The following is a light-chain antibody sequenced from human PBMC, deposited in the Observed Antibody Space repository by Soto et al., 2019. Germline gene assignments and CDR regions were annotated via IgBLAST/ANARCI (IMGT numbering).Light chain of an antibody. CDR2: QVT. CDR3: NSYSSTSFYV. V-gene: IGLV2-14*01. Sequence: QSALAQPASMSGSPGQSITISCTGSGSDIATFNYVSWYQQYPGKAPKLLIYQVTSRASGVSHRFSGSKSGNTAALTISGLQPEDEAEDSCNSYSSTSFYVFGTGTKVTVL. J-gene: IGLJ1*01. CDR1: GSDIATFNY.